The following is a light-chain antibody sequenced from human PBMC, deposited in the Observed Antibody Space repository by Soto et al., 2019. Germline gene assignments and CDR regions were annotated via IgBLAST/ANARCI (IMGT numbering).Light chain of an antibody. CDR1: SSDVGGYSY. V-gene: IGLV2-14*01. CDR2: DVS. CDR3: ASYTTICTYV. Sequence: QSVLTQPASVSGSPGQSIAISCTGTSSDVGGYSYVSWYQQQPGKAPKLVISDVSNRPSGASDRFSGSKSGNTASLTISGLQTEVVADSYSASYTTICTYVFGTGTKVTVL. J-gene: IGLJ1*01.